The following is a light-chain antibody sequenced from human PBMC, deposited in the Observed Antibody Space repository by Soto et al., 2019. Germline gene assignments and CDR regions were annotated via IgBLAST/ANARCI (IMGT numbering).Light chain of an antibody. CDR1: QSISGW. V-gene: IGKV1-5*03. Sequence: DIQMTQSPSPLSASVGDTVTMNCRASQSISGWLAWYQQKPGKAPKLLIYEASDLETGVPSRFSGSGSGTEFTLTISSLQADDFATYYSQQYESYSPFTFGQGTKVDI. J-gene: IGKJ2*01. CDR2: EAS. CDR3: QQYESYSPFT.